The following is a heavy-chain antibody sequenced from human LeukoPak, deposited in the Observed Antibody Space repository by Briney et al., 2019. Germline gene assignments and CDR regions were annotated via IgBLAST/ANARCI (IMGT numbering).Heavy chain of an antibody. V-gene: IGHV4-61*05. Sequence: PSETLSLTCTVSGGSISSSNYYWGWIRQPPGKGLEWVGYIYYSGSTNYNPSFKSRVTISVDTSKNQFSLKLSSVTAADTAVYYCARGAYTYGHPPSLDYWGQGTLVTVSS. CDR1: GGSISSSNYY. CDR2: IYYSGST. D-gene: IGHD5-18*01. CDR3: ARGAYTYGHPPSLDY. J-gene: IGHJ4*02.